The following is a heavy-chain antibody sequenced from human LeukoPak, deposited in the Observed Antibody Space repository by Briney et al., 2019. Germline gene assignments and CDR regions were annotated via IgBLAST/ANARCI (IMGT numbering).Heavy chain of an antibody. CDR1: GFTFSSYA. CDR2: ISGNGGST. CDR3: ARGSHSNKPSYYYMDV. D-gene: IGHD1-14*01. Sequence: GGSLRLSCAASGFTFSSYAMSWVRQAPGKGLEWVSGISGNGGSTYYADSVKGRFTISRDNSKNSLYLQMNSLRAEDTAVYYCARGSHSNKPSYYYMDVWGKGTTVTVSS. V-gene: IGHV3-23*01. J-gene: IGHJ6*03.